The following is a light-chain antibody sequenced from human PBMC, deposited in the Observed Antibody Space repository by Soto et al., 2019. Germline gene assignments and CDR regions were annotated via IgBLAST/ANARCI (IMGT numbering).Light chain of an antibody. V-gene: IGKV1-5*03. CDR1: QSISSW. CDR2: KAS. J-gene: IGKJ3*01. Sequence: DIQMTQSPSTLSASVGDRVTITCRASQSISSWLAWYQQKPGKAPKLLIYKASILESGVPSRFSGSGSGTEFTLPISSLQPDDFATYYCQQYNSYPIFTFGPGTKVDI. CDR3: QQYNSYPIFT.